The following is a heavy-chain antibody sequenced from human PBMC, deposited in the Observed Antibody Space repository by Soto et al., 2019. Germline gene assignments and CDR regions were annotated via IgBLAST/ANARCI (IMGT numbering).Heavy chain of an antibody. CDR2: IYYSGST. Sequence: SETLSLPCTVSGGSMSSYYWSWFRQPPGKGLGWIGYIYYSGSTNYNPSLKSRVTISVDTSKNQFSLKLSSVTAADTAVYYCSSLRGGGNWGAFDIWGQGTMVTVSS. CDR3: SSLRGGGNWGAFDI. CDR1: GGSMSSYY. V-gene: IGHV4-59*08. J-gene: IGHJ3*02. D-gene: IGHD7-27*01.